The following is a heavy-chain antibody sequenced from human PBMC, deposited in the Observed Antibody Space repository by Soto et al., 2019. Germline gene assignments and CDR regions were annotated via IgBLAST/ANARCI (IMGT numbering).Heavy chain of an antibody. J-gene: IGHJ4*02. Sequence: ASVKVSCKASEHTFTGYYLHWVRQAPGQGLEWMGWINPNGGGTIYAQKFQGRLTMTRDTSITTAYMELTRLRADDTAFYFCATSSDWSPLLDYWGQGTLVTVSS. CDR1: EHTFTGYY. V-gene: IGHV1-2*02. D-gene: IGHD6-19*01. CDR3: ATSSDWSPLLDY. CDR2: INPNGGGT.